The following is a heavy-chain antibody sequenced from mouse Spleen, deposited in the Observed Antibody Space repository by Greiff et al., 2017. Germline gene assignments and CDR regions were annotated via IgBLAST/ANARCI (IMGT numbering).Heavy chain of an antibody. J-gene: IGHJ4*01. Sequence: EVHLVESGPGLVKPSQSLSLTCSVTGYSITSGYYWNWIRQFPGNKLEWMGYISYDGSNNYNPSLKNRISITRDTSKNQFFLKLNSVTTEDTATYYCAREKVQDAMDYWGQGTSVTVSS. V-gene: IGHV3-6*02. CDR1: GYSITSGYY. CDR3: AREKVQDAMDY. D-gene: IGHD2-14*01. CDR2: ISYDGSN.